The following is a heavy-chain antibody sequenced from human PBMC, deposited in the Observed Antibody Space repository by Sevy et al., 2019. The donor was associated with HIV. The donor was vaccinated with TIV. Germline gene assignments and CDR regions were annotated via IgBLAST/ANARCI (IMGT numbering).Heavy chain of an antibody. J-gene: IGHJ6*03. Sequence: GGSLRLSCAASGFTFSSYGMHWVRQAPGKGLEWVAVIWYDGSNKYYADSVKGRFTISRDNSKNTLYLQMNSLRAEDTVVYYCASSNCTNGVCYIYYMDVWGKGTTVTVSS. D-gene: IGHD2-8*01. CDR3: ASSNCTNGVCYIYYMDV. CDR2: IWYDGSNK. CDR1: GFTFSSYG. V-gene: IGHV3-33*01.